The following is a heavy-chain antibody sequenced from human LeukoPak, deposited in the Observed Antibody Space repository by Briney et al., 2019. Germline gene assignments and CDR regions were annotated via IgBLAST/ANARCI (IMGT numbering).Heavy chain of an antibody. Sequence: SETLSLTCTVSGGSISSGDYYWSWIRQPPGTGLEWIGYIYYSGSTYYNPSLKSRVTISVDTSKNQFSLKLSSVTAADTAVYYCARSVDTAMVIDYWGQGTLVTVSS. CDR2: IYYSGST. J-gene: IGHJ4*02. CDR1: GGSISSGDYY. V-gene: IGHV4-30-4*01. CDR3: ARSVDTAMVIDY. D-gene: IGHD5-18*01.